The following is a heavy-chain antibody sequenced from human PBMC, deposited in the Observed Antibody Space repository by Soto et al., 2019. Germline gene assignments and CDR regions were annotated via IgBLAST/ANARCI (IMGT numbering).Heavy chain of an antibody. J-gene: IGHJ4*02. D-gene: IGHD3-10*01. CDR1: EGTISCYY. Sequence: SLTLRLPWTVSEGTISCYYWRWLRQPPGKGLEWIGHIYDSGSTNYNPSLKCRVTISVDTSKNQFSLKLSSVTAADTAVYYCAREKRYYYGSGSYYNHPDSWGQGTLVTVSS. CDR3: AREKRYYYGSGSYYNHPDS. V-gene: IGHV4-59*01. CDR2: IYDSGST.